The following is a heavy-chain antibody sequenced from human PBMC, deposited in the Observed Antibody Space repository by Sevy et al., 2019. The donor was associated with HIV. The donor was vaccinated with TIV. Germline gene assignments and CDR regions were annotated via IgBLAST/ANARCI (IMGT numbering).Heavy chain of an antibody. D-gene: IGHD6-19*01. CDR2: IYYGGST. J-gene: IGHJ3*01. V-gene: IGHV4-39*01. Sequence: SETLSLTCTVSDVSISSGTNYWGWIRQPPGKGLEWSVSIYYGGSTYYNPSLKSRVTVSADTSTNQFSLKLTSVTVADTAVYYCARQRGGWYEYDASDVWGQGTMVTVSS. CDR1: DVSISSGTNY. CDR3: ARQRGGWYEYDASDV.